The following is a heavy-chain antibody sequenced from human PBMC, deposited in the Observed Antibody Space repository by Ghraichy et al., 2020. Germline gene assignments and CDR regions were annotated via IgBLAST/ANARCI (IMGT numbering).Heavy chain of an antibody. CDR3: ARDCRRYGSGCPEGY. D-gene: IGHD3-10*01. CDR1: GFTFSSYG. CDR2: IWYDGSNK. Sequence: GGSLRLSCAASGFTFSSYGMHWVRQAPGKGLEWVAVIWYDGSNKYYADSVKGRFTISRDNSKNTLYLQMNSLRAEDTAVYYCARDCRRYGSGCPEGYWGQGTLVTVSS. V-gene: IGHV3-33*01. J-gene: IGHJ4*02.